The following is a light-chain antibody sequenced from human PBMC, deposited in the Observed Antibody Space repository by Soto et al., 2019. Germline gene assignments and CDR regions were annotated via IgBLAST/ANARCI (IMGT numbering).Light chain of an antibody. CDR2: AAS. CDR3: QQSYSTLRT. Sequence: DIQLTQSPSSLSAFIGDRVTITCRSSQSFSSYLNWYQQKPGKAPKLLIYAASSLQSGVPSRFSGSGSGTDFTLTIGSLQPEDFATYYCQQSYSTLRTFGQGTKVDIK. J-gene: IGKJ1*01. V-gene: IGKV1-39*01. CDR1: QSFSSY.